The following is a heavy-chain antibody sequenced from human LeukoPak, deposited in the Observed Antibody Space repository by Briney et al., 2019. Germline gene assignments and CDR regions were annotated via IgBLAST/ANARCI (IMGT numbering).Heavy chain of an antibody. CDR3: ARGPYDSSGYPIGPFDY. CDR1: GYTFTSYY. V-gene: IGHV1-46*01. CDR2: INPSGGST. Sequence: ASVKVSCKASGYTFTSYYMHWVRQAPGQGLEWMGIINPSGGSTSYAQKFQGRVTMTRDTSTSTVYMELSSLRSEDTAVYYCARGPYDSSGYPIGPFDYWGQGTLVTVSS. D-gene: IGHD3-22*01. J-gene: IGHJ4*02.